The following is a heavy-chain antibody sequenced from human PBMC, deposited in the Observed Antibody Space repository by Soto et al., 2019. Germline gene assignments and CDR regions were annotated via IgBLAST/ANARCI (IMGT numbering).Heavy chain of an antibody. Sequence: PSETLSLTCTVSGGSISSGDYYWSWIRQPPGKGLEWIGYIYYSGSTYYNPSLKSRVTISVDTSKNQFSLKLSSVTAADTAVYYCARGRVATPKGAAFDIWGQGTTVTVSS. J-gene: IGHJ3*02. V-gene: IGHV4-30-4*01. CDR2: IYYSGST. CDR1: GGSISSGDYY. CDR3: ARGRVATPKGAAFDI. D-gene: IGHD5-12*01.